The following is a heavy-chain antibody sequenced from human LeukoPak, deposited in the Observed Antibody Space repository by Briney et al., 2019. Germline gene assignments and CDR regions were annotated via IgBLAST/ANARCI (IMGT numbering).Heavy chain of an antibody. J-gene: IGHJ4*02. D-gene: IGHD4-11*01. CDR2: IYPGDSDT. CDR1: GYSFTSYW. V-gene: IGHV5-51*01. CDR3: ARYHSKHYFDY. Sequence: GESPKISCKGSGYSFTSYWIGWVRQMPGKGLEWMGIIYPGDSDTRYSPSFQGQVTISADKSIGTAYLQWSSLKASDTAMYYCARYHSKHYFDYWGQGTLVTVSS.